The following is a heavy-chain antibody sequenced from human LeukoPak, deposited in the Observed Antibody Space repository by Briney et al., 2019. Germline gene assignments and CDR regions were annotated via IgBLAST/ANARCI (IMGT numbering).Heavy chain of an antibody. Sequence: GGSLRLSCEGSGFNFGGYSMSWVRQAPGKGLEWVSGILSGGGSTYYADAVKGRFTISRDNSRSTLFLQMNSLRAEDTAVYYCAKDAIYGDGYWEFDYWGQGTLVTVSS. CDR3: AKDAIYGDGYWEFDY. V-gene: IGHV3-23*01. D-gene: IGHD2-21*01. J-gene: IGHJ4*02. CDR1: GFNFGGYS. CDR2: ILSGGGST.